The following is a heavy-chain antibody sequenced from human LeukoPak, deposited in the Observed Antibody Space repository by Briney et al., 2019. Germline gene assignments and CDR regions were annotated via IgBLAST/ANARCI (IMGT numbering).Heavy chain of an antibody. CDR1: GYTFTGYY. CDR3: ARVPYSSSWYNWFDP. J-gene: IGHJ5*02. V-gene: IGHV1-2*02. Sequence: ASVKVSCTASGYTFTGYYMHWVRQAPGQGLEWMGWINPNSGGTNYAQKFQGRVTMTRDTSISTAYMELSRLRSDDTAVYYCARVPYSSSWYNWFDPWGQGTLVTVSS. D-gene: IGHD6-13*01. CDR2: INPNSGGT.